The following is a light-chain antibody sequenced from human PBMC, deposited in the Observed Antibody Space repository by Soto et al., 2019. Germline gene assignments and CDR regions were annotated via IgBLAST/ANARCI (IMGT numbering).Light chain of an antibody. CDR3: QQYDDYSPYT. J-gene: IGKJ2*01. V-gene: IGKV1-5*01. CDR1: ESIHNG. CDR2: DAS. Sequence: IQMTQSPSTLSPSVGDRVIITCRASESIHNGLAWYQQKPGEAPQLLIYDASTLESGVPSRFSGSGSGTEFTLTISSLQSDDFATYYCQQYDDYSPYTFGQGTKLEIK.